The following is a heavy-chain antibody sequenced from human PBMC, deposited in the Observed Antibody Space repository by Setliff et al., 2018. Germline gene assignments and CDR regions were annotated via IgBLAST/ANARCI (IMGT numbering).Heavy chain of an antibody. J-gene: IGHJ4*02. Sequence: SVKVSCKASGDSFSNYAISGVRQAPGQGLEWMGGIIPMFGTPAYTQKFQDRCTITTDESTSTAYMELNSLTSEDTAVYYCGRLSPYNTGPPFDYWGQGTLVTVSS. CDR2: IIPMFGTP. D-gene: IGHD1-20*01. CDR1: GDSFSNYA. V-gene: IGHV1-69*05. CDR3: GRLSPYNTGPPFDY.